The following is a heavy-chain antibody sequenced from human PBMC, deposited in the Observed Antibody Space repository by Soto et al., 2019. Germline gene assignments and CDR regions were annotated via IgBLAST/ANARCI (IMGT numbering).Heavy chain of an antibody. J-gene: IGHJ4*02. V-gene: IGHV4-59*01. Sequence: PXETLCLTCTVSGGSITSYYWTWIRQPPGKGLEWIGYIDYSGSTNYSPSLKSRITMSVNTSKNQFSLKLSSVTAADTAVYYCARAGSGYSFDHWGQGALVTVSS. D-gene: IGHD3-22*01. CDR1: GGSITSYY. CDR2: IDYSGST. CDR3: ARAGSGYSFDH.